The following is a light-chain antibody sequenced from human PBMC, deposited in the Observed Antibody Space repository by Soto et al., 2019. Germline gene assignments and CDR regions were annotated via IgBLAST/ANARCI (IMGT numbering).Light chain of an antibody. J-gene: IGKJ3*01. CDR3: QQYNNWPPSFT. CDR1: QSVSSN. CDR2: GAS. Sequence: EIVMTQSPATLSVSPGERATLSCRASQSVSSNLAWYQQKPGQAPRLLIYGASTRAPGIPARFSGSGSGTEFTLTISSLQSEDFAVYYCQQYNNWPPSFTFGPGTKVDIK. V-gene: IGKV3-15*01.